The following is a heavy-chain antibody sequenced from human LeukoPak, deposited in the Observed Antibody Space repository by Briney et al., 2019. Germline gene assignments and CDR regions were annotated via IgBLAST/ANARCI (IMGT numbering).Heavy chain of an antibody. Sequence: PGGSLRLSCAASGFTFSSYAMSWVRQAPGKGLEWVSTISGRGDSTYYADSVKGRFTISRDNSKHTLYLQMNSLRAEDTAVYYCAKGCGGNCRSDDYWGQGTLVIVSS. CDR2: ISGRGDST. J-gene: IGHJ4*02. D-gene: IGHD2-21*02. CDR3: AKGCGGNCRSDDY. CDR1: GFTFSSYA. V-gene: IGHV3-23*01.